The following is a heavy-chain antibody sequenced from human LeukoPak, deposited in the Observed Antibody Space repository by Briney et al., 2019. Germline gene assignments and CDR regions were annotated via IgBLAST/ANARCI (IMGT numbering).Heavy chain of an antibody. D-gene: IGHD3-22*01. CDR3: ARAVTDSSGYSYWFDP. V-gene: IGHV1-8*01. CDR1: GYTFTSYD. CDR2: MNPNSGNT. Sequence: ASVKVSCKASGYTFTSYDINWVRQATGQGLEWMGWMNPNSGNTGYAQKFQGRVTMTRNTSISTAYMELSSLRSEDTAMYYCARAVTDSSGYSYWFDPWGQGTLVTVSS. J-gene: IGHJ5*02.